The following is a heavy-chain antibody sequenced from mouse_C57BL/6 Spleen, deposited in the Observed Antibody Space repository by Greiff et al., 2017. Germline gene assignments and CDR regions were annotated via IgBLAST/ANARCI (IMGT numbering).Heavy chain of an antibody. J-gene: IGHJ1*03. CDR1: GFTFSDYY. V-gene: IGHV5-12*01. CDR3: ARHVRLPGYFDV. CDR2: ISNGGGST. Sequence: EVKLVESGGGLVQPGGSLKLSCAASGFTFSDYYMYWVRQTPEKRLEWVAYISNGGGSTYYPDTVKGRFTISRDNAKNTLYLQMSRLKSEDTAMYYCARHVRLPGYFDVWGTGTTVTVSS. D-gene: IGHD2-2*01.